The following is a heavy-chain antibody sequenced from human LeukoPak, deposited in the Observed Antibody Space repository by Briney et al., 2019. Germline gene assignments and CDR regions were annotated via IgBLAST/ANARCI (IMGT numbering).Heavy chain of an antibody. CDR2: MSATGGST. D-gene: IGHD3-22*01. CDR1: GFTFSSYS. Sequence: GGSLRLSCAASGFTFSSYSMDWVCQAPGKGLEWVSAMSATGGSTYYADSVKGRFTISRDNSKNTLYLQMNSLRAEDTAVYYCAGATTYYYDSSGYSSRFIDYWGQGTLVTVSS. V-gene: IGHV3-23*01. J-gene: IGHJ4*02. CDR3: AGATTYYYDSSGYSSRFIDY.